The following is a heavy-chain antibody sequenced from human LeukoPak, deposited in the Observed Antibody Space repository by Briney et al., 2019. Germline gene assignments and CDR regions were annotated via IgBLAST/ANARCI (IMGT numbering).Heavy chain of an antibody. J-gene: IGHJ4*02. V-gene: IGHV4-59*01. Sequence: PSETLSLPCTDSGGPISCYYWSWMRQPPGKGLEWIGYIYYSVCTNYNPSHKSRVTISVDTSKNQFSLKLSSVTAADTAVYYCARCPKSDRDCGGDCYSLFDFDYWGQGTLVTVSS. CDR3: ARCPKSDRDCGGDCYSLFDFDY. CDR2: IYYSVCT. D-gene: IGHD2-21*01. CDR1: GGPISCYY.